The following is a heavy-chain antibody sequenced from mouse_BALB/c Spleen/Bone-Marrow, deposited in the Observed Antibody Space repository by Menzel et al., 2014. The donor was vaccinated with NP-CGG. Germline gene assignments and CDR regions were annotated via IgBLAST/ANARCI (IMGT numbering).Heavy chain of an antibody. J-gene: IGHJ2*01. Sequence: VQLQQSGAELVKPGASVTLSCKASGYTFTNYWMHWVKQRPGQGLEWIGEINPSNGRTNYNEKFKSKATLTEDKSSSTAYMQLSSLTSEDSAVYYCARGFDYWGQGPTLTVYS. CDR2: INPSNGRT. CDR1: GYTFTNYW. V-gene: IGHV1S81*02. CDR3: ARGFDY.